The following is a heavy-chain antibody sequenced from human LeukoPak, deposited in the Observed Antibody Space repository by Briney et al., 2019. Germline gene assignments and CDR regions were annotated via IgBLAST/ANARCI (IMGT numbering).Heavy chain of an antibody. CDR3: ARDDYDSSGPTAY. CDR2: INHSGST. CDR1: GGSFSGYY. J-gene: IGHJ4*02. D-gene: IGHD3-22*01. Sequence: SETLSLTCAVYGGSFSGYYWSWIRQPPGKGLEWIGEINHSGSTNYNPSLKSRVTISVDTSKNQFSLKLSSVTAADTAVYCCARDDYDSSGPTAYWGQGTLVTVSS. V-gene: IGHV4-34*01.